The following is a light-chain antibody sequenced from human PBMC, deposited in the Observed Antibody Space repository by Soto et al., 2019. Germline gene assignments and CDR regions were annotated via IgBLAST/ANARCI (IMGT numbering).Light chain of an antibody. CDR2: WAP. V-gene: IGKV4-1*01. J-gene: IGKJ4*01. CDR3: QQYYNTPLT. Sequence: DIVMTQSPDSLGVSLGDRATINCKSSQSLLWSPNQKNYLAWYQEKPGQPPKLLISWAPARESGVPDRFSGSGSGTDFTLTISSLQAEDVAVYYCQQYYNTPLTFGGGTKVDI. CDR1: QSLLWSPNQKNY.